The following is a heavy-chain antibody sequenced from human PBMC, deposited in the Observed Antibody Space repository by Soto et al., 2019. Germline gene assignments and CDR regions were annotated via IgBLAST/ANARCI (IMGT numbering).Heavy chain of an antibody. Sequence: PGGSLRLSCAASGFTFSSYSMNWVRQAPGKGLEWVSSISSSSSYIYYADSVKGRFTISRDNAKNSLYLQMNSLRAEDTAVYYCARDLNSSGYYGPGYYYGMDVWGQGTTVTVSS. D-gene: IGHD3-22*01. V-gene: IGHV3-21*01. CDR2: ISSSSSYI. J-gene: IGHJ6*02. CDR1: GFTFSSYS. CDR3: ARDLNSSGYYGPGYYYGMDV.